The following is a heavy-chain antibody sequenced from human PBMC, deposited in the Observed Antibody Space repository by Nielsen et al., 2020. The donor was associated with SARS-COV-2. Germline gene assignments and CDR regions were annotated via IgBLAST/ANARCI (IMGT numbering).Heavy chain of an antibody. CDR3: ARVGEYGDYEDY. CDR2: ISYDGSNK. CDR1: GFTFSSYG. D-gene: IGHD4-17*01. Sequence: GGSLRLSCAASGFTFSSYGMHWVRQAPGKGLEWVAVISYDGSNKYYADSVKGRFTISRDNSKNTLYLQMNSLRAEDTAVYYCARVGEYGDYEDYWGQGTLVTVSS. J-gene: IGHJ4*02. V-gene: IGHV3-30*03.